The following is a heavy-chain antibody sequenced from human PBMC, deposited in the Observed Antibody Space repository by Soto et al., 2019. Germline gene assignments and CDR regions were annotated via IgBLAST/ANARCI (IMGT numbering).Heavy chain of an antibody. CDR1: GGTFSSYA. Sequence: SVKVSCKASGGTFSSYAISWVRQAPGQGLEWMGGIIPIFGTANYAQKFQGRVTITADESTSTAYMELSSLRSEDTAVYYCARFNYDSSGYSLGDYYYYGMDVWGQGTTVTVSS. D-gene: IGHD3-22*01. CDR2: IIPIFGTA. CDR3: ARFNYDSSGYSLGDYYYYGMDV. V-gene: IGHV1-69*13. J-gene: IGHJ6*02.